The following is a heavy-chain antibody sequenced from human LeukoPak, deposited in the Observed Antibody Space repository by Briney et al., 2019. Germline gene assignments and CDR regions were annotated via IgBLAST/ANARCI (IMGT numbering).Heavy chain of an antibody. D-gene: IGHD4-17*01. CDR1: GFRLSSYG. CDR3: ARDGGVGDYATHDY. Sequence: GESLKISCAASGFRLSSYGMHWVRQAPGKGLEWVAVIWYDGSNKYYADSVKGRFTISRDNSKNTLYLQMNGLRAEDTAVYYCARDGGVGDYATHDYWGQGTLVTVSS. V-gene: IGHV3-33*01. J-gene: IGHJ4*02. CDR2: IWYDGSNK.